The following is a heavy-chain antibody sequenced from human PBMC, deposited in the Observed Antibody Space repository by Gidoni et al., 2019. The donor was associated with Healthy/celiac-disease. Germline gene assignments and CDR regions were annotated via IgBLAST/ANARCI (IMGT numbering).Heavy chain of an antibody. CDR1: GFTFDDYA. Sequence: EVQLVESGGGLVQPGRSLRLSCAASGFTFDDYASHWVRQAPGKGLEWVSGISWNSGSLGYADSVKGRFTISRDNAKNSLYLQMNSLRAEDTALYYCAKASDTAMDAYYYYGMDVWGQGTTVTVSS. V-gene: IGHV3-9*01. D-gene: IGHD5-18*01. J-gene: IGHJ6*02. CDR3: AKASDTAMDAYYYYGMDV. CDR2: ISWNSGSL.